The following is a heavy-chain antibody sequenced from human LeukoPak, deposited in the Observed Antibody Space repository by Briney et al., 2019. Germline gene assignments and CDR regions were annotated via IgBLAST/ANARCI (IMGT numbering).Heavy chain of an antibody. V-gene: IGHV3-66*01. CDR2: IYSGGST. D-gene: IGHD3-22*01. CDR3: ARERGRLFTYYYDSSGYHDAFDI. CDR1: GFTVSSNY. Sequence: GGSLRLSCAASGFTVSSNYMSWVRQAPGKGLEWVSVIYSGGSTYYADSVKGRFTISRDNSKNTLYLQMNSLRAEDTAVYYCARERGRLFTYYYDSSGYHDAFDIWGQGTMVTVSS. J-gene: IGHJ3*02.